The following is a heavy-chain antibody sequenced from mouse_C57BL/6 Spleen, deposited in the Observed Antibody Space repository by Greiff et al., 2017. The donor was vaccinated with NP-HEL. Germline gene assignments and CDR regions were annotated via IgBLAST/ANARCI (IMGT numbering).Heavy chain of an antibody. Sequence: LQQPGAELVMPGASVKLSCKASGYTFTSYWMHWVKQRPGQGLEWIGEIDPSDSYTNYNQKFKGKSTLTVDKSSSTAYMQLSSLTSEDSAVYYCARRAVVATYYAMDYWGQGTSVTVSS. CDR3: ARRAVVATYYAMDY. CDR2: IDPSDSYT. CDR1: GYTFTSYW. D-gene: IGHD1-1*01. V-gene: IGHV1-69*01. J-gene: IGHJ4*01.